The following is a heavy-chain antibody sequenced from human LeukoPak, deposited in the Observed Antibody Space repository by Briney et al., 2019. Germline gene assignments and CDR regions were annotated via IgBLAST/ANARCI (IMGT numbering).Heavy chain of an antibody. CDR3: ARGGAHIVVVTDFDY. Sequence: DPSETLSLTCTVSGGSISSYYWSWIRQPAGKGLEWIGRIYTSGSTNYNPSLKSRVTISVDTSKNQFSLKLSSVTAADTAVYYCARGGAHIVVVTDFDYWGQGTLVTVSS. V-gene: IGHV4-4*07. D-gene: IGHD2-21*02. CDR1: GGSISSYY. J-gene: IGHJ4*02. CDR2: IYTSGST.